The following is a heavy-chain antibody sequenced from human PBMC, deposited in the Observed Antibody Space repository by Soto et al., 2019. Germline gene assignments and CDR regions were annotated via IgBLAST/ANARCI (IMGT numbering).Heavy chain of an antibody. V-gene: IGHV3-23*01. J-gene: IGHJ2*01. Sequence: EVQLLESGGGLVQPGGSLRLSCAASGFTFSSYAMSWVRQAPGKGLEWVSAISGSGGSTYYAESVKGRFTISRDNSKNTLYLQMNSLRAEDTAVYYCATSSSGYSYGFAWYFDLWGRGTLVTVSS. CDR1: GFTFSSYA. CDR2: ISGSGGST. CDR3: ATSSSGYSYGFAWYFDL. D-gene: IGHD5-18*01.